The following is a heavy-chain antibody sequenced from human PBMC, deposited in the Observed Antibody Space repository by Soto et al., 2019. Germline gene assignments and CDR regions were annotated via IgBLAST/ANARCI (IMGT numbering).Heavy chain of an antibody. CDR1: GGSVSSGSYY. D-gene: IGHD2-15*01. V-gene: IGHV4-61*01. CDR3: ARGSVVAAPNWFDP. Sequence: SETLSLTCTVSGGSVSSGSYYWSWIRQPPGKGLEWIGYIYYSGSTNYNPSLKSRVTISVDTSKNQFSLKLSSVTAADTAVYYCARGSVVAAPNWFDPWGQGTLVTVSS. J-gene: IGHJ5*02. CDR2: IYYSGST.